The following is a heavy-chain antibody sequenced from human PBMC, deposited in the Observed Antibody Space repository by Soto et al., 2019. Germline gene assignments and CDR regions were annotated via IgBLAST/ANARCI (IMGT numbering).Heavy chain of an antibody. CDR1: GGSISSSSYY. V-gene: IGHV4-39*01. D-gene: IGHD6-25*01. CDR3: AGQTFTIAAASYGRSNWFDP. J-gene: IGHJ5*02. Sequence: SETLSLTCTVSGGSISSSSYYWGWIRQPPGKGLEWIGSIYYSGSTYYNPSLKSRLTMSIDTSKNEFSLRLNSVTAADTAVYYCAGQTFTIAAASYGRSNWFDPWGPGTLVTVSS. CDR2: IYYSGST.